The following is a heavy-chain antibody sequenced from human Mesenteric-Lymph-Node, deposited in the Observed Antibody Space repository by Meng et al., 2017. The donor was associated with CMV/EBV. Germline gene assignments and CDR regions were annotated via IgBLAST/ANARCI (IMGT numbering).Heavy chain of an antibody. CDR1: GFTFSNYA. J-gene: IGHJ6*02. V-gene: IGHV3-23*01. CDR3: ARELYCSSTSCYGVYYGMDV. CDR2: ISGSGVGT. D-gene: IGHD2-2*01. Sequence: GESLKISCAASGFTFSNYAMNWVRQAPGKGLEWVSAISGSGVGTYYADSVKGRFTISRDNAKNSLYLQMNSLRAEDTAVYYCARELYCSSTSCYGVYYGMDVWGQGTTVTV.